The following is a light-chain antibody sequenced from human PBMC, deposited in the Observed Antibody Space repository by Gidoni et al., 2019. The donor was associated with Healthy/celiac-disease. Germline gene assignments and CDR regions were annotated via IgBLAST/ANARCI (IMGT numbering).Light chain of an antibody. CDR3: QQYCSTPPFT. Sequence: DIVMTQSPHSLAVSLVERATNNCKSSQSVLYSSNSKNYLPWYQQKPGQPPKLLIYWASTRESGVPDRFSGSGSGTDFTLTISSRQAEDVAVYYCQQYCSTPPFTFGPGTKVDIK. V-gene: IGKV4-1*01. CDR2: WAS. J-gene: IGKJ3*01. CDR1: QSVLYSSNSKNY.